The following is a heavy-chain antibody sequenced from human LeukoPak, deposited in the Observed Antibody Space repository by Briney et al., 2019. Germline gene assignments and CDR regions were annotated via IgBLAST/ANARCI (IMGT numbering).Heavy chain of an antibody. J-gene: IGHJ4*02. V-gene: IGHV1-3*01. CDR3: ASSMVRGVIEDY. CDR1: GYTFTSYA. D-gene: IGHD3-10*01. CDR2: INAGNGNT. Sequence: ASVKVSCKASGYTFTSYAMHWVRQAPGQRLEWMGWINAGNGNTKYSQKFQGRVTITRDTSASTAYMELSSLRSEDTAVYYCASSMVRGVIEDYWGQGTLVTGSS.